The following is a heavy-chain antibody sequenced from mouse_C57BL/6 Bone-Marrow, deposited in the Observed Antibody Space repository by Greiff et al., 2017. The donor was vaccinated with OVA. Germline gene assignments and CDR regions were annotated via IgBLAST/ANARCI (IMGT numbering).Heavy chain of an antibody. CDR3: ARSGITTVEGDFAMDY. CDR2: IYPGSGRT. D-gene: IGHD1-1*01. CDR1: GYTFTSYW. V-gene: IGHV1-55*01. J-gene: IGHJ4*01. Sequence: QVQLQQPGAELVKPGASVKMSCKASGYTFTSYWITWVKQRPGQGLEWIGDIYPGSGRTNYNEKFTSKATLTVDTSSSTAYMQLSSLTSEDSAVYYCARSGITTVEGDFAMDYWGQGTSVTVSS.